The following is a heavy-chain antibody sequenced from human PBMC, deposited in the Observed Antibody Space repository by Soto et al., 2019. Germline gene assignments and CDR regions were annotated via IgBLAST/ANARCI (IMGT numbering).Heavy chain of an antibody. CDR2: ISAYNGNT. V-gene: IGHV1-18*01. CDR3: ARDGSYYYVGSGTHDGMDV. J-gene: IGHJ6*02. Sequence: SVKVSCKASGYTFTSYGISWVRQAPGQGLEWMGWISAYNGNTNYAQKLQGRVTMTTDTSTSTAYMELRSLRSDDTAVYYCARDGSYYYVGSGTHDGMDVWGQGTTVTVSS. D-gene: IGHD3-10*02. CDR1: GYTFTSYG.